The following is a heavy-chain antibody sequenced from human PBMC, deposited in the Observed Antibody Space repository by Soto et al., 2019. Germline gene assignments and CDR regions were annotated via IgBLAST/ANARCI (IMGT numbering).Heavy chain of an antibody. CDR2: IYYSGSS. D-gene: IGHD5-12*01. J-gene: IGHJ5*02. CDR1: GGSISSGDYY. V-gene: IGHV4-30-4*01. Sequence: QVQLQESGPGLVKPSQTLSLTCTVSGGSISSGDYYWSWIRQPPGKDLEWIGYIYYSGSSYYNPSLKSRVTISVDTSKNQFSLKLSSVTAADTAVYYCARYSGYEGLRFDPWGQGTLVTVSS. CDR3: ARYSGYEGLRFDP.